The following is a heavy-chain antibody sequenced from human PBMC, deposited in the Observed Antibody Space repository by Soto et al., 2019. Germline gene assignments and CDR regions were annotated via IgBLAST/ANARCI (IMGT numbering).Heavy chain of an antibody. D-gene: IGHD6-13*01. CDR3: ARVQYSSSWYGPGPSHFDL. J-gene: IGHJ2*01. CDR2: IIPIFGTA. CDR1: GGTFSSYA. V-gene: IGHV1-69*13. Sequence: SVKVSCKASGGTFSSYAISWVRQAPGQGLEWMGGIIPIFGTANYAQKFQGRVTITADESTSTAYMELSSLRSEDTAVYYCARVQYSSSWYGPGPSHFDLWGRGTLVTVSS.